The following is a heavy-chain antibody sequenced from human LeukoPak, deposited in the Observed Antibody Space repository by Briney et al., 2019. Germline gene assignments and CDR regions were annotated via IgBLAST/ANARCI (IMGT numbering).Heavy chain of an antibody. Sequence: ASVKVSCKASGYTFTSYDINWVRQATGQGLEWMGWINPNSGNTGYAQKFQGRVTMARNTSISTAYMELSSLRSEDTAVYYCARVRAMVRGVIFSWFDPWGQGALVTVSS. CDR1: GYTFTSYD. V-gene: IGHV1-8*01. CDR2: INPNSGNT. J-gene: IGHJ5*02. D-gene: IGHD3-10*01. CDR3: ARVRAMVRGVIFSWFDP.